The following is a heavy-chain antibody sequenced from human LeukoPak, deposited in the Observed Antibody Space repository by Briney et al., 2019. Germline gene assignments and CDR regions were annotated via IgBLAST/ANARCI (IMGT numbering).Heavy chain of an antibody. D-gene: IGHD6-13*01. Sequence: GASVKVSCKASGYTFTSYYMHWVRQAPGQGLEWMGIINPSGGSTSYAQKFQGRVTMTRDMSTSTVYMELSSLRSEDTAVYYCARGRYSSSWGSTRIDYWGQGTLVTVSS. CDR2: INPSGGST. V-gene: IGHV1-46*01. J-gene: IGHJ4*02. CDR1: GYTFTSYY. CDR3: ARGRYSSSWGSTRIDY.